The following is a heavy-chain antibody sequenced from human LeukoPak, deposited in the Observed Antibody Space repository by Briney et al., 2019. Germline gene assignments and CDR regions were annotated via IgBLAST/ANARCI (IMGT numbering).Heavy chain of an antibody. D-gene: IGHD3-3*01. CDR2: IRSKAYGGTT. CDR3: TRDTVGYDFWSGYSEY. Sequence: PGGSLRLSCTASGFTFGDYAMSWFRQAPGKGLEWVGFIRSKAYGGTTEYAASVKGRFTISRDDSKSIAYLQMNSLKTEDTAVYYCTRDTVGYDFWSGYSEYWGQGTLVTVSS. V-gene: IGHV3-49*03. CDR1: GFTFGDYA. J-gene: IGHJ4*02.